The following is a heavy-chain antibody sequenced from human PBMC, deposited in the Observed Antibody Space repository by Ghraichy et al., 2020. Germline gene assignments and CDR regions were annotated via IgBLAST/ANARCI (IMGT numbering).Heavy chain of an antibody. V-gene: IGHV4-59*01. CDR3: ARAVAATGYFDL. CDR2: IYYSGST. J-gene: IGHJ2*01. CDR1: GGSISSYY. Sequence: SETLPLTCTVSGGSISSYYWSWIRQPPGKGLEWIGYIYYSGSTNYNPSLKSRVTISVDTSKNQFSLKLSSVTAADTAVYYCARAVAATGYFDLWGRGTLVTVSS. D-gene: IGHD6-19*01.